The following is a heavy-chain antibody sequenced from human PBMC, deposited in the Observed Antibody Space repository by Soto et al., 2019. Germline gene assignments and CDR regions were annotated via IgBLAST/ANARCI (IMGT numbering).Heavy chain of an antibody. D-gene: IGHD3-22*01. Sequence: PSETLSLTCTVSGGSISSYYWSWIRQPPGKGLEWIGYIYYSGSTNYNPSLKSRVTISVDTSKSQCSLKLSSVTAADTAVYYCARASISRIIVVTPDAFDIWGQGTMVTVSS. J-gene: IGHJ3*02. CDR2: IYYSGST. CDR3: ARASISRIIVVTPDAFDI. CDR1: GGSISSYY. V-gene: IGHV4-59*01.